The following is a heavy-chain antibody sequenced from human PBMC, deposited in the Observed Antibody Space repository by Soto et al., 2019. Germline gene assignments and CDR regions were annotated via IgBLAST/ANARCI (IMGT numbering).Heavy chain of an antibody. CDR1: GDTFPSYW. CDR3: ARLNYYYDSSGNSTDPDDAFDI. D-gene: IGHD3-22*01. CDR2: IYPGDSET. V-gene: IGHV5-51*01. Sequence: GESLKISCKGSGDTFPSYWIAWVRQMSGKGLEWMGIIYPGDSETRYSPSFQGQVTISADKSIKTAYLQWSSLKASDTAMYYCARLNYYYDSSGNSTDPDDAFDIWGQGTMVTVSS. J-gene: IGHJ3*02.